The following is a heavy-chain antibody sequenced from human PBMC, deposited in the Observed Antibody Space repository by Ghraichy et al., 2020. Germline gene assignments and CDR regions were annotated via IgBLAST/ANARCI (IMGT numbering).Heavy chain of an antibody. V-gene: IGHV3-11*01. D-gene: IGHD5-18*01. CDR2: IMDTGSTT. Sequence: GGSLRLSCTASGFTFSDFHMSWIRQAPGKGPEWVSYIMDTGSTTHYADFVKARFTISRDNAKNLMFLQMHDLRAEDTAIYYCTRGPLVDTTMGSDYSFDYWGQGTLITVSS. CDR1: GFTFSDFH. CDR3: TRGPLVDTTMGSDYSFDY. J-gene: IGHJ4*02.